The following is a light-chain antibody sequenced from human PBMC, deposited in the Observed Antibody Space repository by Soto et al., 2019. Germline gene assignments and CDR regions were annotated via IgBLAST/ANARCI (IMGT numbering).Light chain of an antibody. V-gene: IGKV3-11*01. CDR2: DVS. CDR1: QSVFTY. Sequence: EIVLTQSPATLSLSPGERATLFCRASQSVFTYLAWYQQRPGQAPRLLIYDVSDRATGIPARFTGSGSGTDFTLTISSLEPEDVAIYYCQHRSNWPGTFSQGTKVEIK. CDR3: QHRSNWPGT. J-gene: IGKJ1*01.